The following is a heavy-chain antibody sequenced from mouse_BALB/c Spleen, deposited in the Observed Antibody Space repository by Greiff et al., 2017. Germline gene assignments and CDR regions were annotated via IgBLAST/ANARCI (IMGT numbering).Heavy chain of an antibody. J-gene: IGHJ3*01. CDR1: GYSITSDYA. CDR2: ISYSGST. V-gene: IGHV3-2*02. D-gene: IGHD2-12*01. CDR3: ARGLTRGFAY. Sequence: EVQLQESGPGLVKPSQSLSLTCTVTGYSITSDYAWNWIRQFPGNKLEWMGYISYSGSTSYNPSLKSRISITRDTSKNQFFLQLNSVTTEDTATYYCARGLTRGFAYWGQGTLVTVSA.